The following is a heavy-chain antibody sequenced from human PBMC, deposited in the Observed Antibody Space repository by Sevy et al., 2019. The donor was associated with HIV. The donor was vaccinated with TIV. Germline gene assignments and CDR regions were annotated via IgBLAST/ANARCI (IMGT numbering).Heavy chain of an antibody. Sequence: SETLSLTCTVSGGSISSYYWSWIRQPAGKGLEWIGRIYTSGSTNYNPSLKSRVTMSVDTSKNQFSLKLSSVTAADTAVYYCARGLDSSSWPSNWFDPWGQGTLVTVSS. CDR3: ARGLDSSSWPSNWFDP. J-gene: IGHJ5*02. CDR1: GGSISSYY. V-gene: IGHV4-4*07. D-gene: IGHD6-13*01. CDR2: IYTSGST.